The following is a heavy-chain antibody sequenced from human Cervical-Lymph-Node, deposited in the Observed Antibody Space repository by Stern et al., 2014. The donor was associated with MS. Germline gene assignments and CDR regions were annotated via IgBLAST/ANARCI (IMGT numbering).Heavy chain of an antibody. CDR1: GNTFTNYY. V-gene: IGHV1-46*01. D-gene: IGHD3-22*01. CDR2: IRPKGGIT. CDR3: AREREPYFYDNDEPGGAFDL. J-gene: IGHJ3*01. Sequence: QVQLVQSGAEVKKPGASVKVSCWASGNTFTNYYLNWVRQAPGQGLEWLGSIRPKGGITVYAQKCQGRVTMTRVTSTRTVYMELSSLRSEDTAIYYCAREREPYFYDNDEPGGAFDLWGQGTMVTVSS.